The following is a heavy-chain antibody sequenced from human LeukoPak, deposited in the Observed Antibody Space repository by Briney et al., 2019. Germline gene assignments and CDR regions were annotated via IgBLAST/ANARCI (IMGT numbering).Heavy chain of an antibody. Sequence: ASVKVSCKASGYTFTSYAMNWVRQAPGQGLEWMGWINTNTGNPTYAQGFTGRFVFSLDTSVSTAYLQISSLKAEDTAVYYCARLTYYYGSGSYYHFDYWGQGTLVTVSS. D-gene: IGHD3-10*01. CDR1: GYTFTSYA. J-gene: IGHJ4*02. CDR3: ARLTYYYGSGSYYHFDY. V-gene: IGHV7-4-1*02. CDR2: INTNTGNP.